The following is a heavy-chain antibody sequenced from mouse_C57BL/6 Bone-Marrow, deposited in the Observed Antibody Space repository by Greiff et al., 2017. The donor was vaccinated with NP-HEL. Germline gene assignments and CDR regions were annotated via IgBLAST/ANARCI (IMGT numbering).Heavy chain of an antibody. J-gene: IGHJ3*01. Sequence: QVQLQQPGTELVKPGASVKLSCKASGYTFTSYWMHWVKQRPGHGLEWIGNINPSNGGTNYNEKFKSKATLTVDKSSSTAYMQLSSLTSEDSAVYYWAGDRWLLPWFADWGQGTLVTVSA. CDR2: INPSNGGT. CDR3: AGDRWLLPWFAD. V-gene: IGHV1-53*01. CDR1: GYTFTSYW. D-gene: IGHD2-3*01.